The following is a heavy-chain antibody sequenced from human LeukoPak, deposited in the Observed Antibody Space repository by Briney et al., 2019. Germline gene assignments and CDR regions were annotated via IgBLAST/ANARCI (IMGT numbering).Heavy chain of an antibody. CDR1: GYTFTSYG. CDR2: ISAHKGNT. Sequence: GASVKVSCKASGYTFTSYGISWVRQAPGQGLEWMGWISAHKGNTKYAQKLQGRVTMTTDTSTSTAYMELRSLRSDDTAVYYCARGSYGEHLFDYWGQGTLVTVSS. J-gene: IGHJ4*02. V-gene: IGHV1-18*01. D-gene: IGHD4-17*01. CDR3: ARGSYGEHLFDY.